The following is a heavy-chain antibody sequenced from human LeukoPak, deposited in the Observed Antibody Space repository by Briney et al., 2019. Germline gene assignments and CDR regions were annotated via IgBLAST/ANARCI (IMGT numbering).Heavy chain of an antibody. CDR1: GGSISGYS. V-gene: IGHV3-23*01. CDR2: ISGSGGST. D-gene: IGHD6-13*01. J-gene: IGHJ4*02. CDR3: ATGSVRYSASWYSQEGDY. Sequence: PSETLSLTCTVSGGSISGYSWSWVRQAPGKGLEWVSAISGSGGSTYYADSVKGRFTISRDNSKNTLYLQMNSLRAEDTAVYYCATGSVRYSASWYSQEGDYWGQGTLVTVSS.